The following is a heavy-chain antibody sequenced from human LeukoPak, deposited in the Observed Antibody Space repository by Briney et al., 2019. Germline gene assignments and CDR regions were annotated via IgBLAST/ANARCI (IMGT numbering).Heavy chain of an antibody. CDR3: AKGPGYSSGWSPLRDSGSYLLDY. CDR1: GFTFSSYA. CDR2: ISGSGGST. D-gene: IGHD6-19*01. V-gene: IGHV3-23*01. Sequence: PGGSLRLSCAASGFTFSSYAMSWVRQAPGKGLEWVSAISGSGGSTYYADSVKGRFTISRDNSKNTLYLQMNSLRAEDTAVYYCAKGPGYSSGWSPLRDSGSYLLDYWGQGTLVTVSS. J-gene: IGHJ4*02.